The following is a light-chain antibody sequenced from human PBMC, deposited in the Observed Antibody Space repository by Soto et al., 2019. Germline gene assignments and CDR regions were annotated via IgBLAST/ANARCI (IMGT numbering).Light chain of an antibody. CDR1: SSNIGAGYD. J-gene: IGLJ1*01. V-gene: IGLV1-40*01. CDR2: GNS. Sequence: QSVLTQPPSVSGAPGQRVTISCTGSSSNIGAGYDVHWYQQLPGTAPKLLIYGNSNRPSGVPDRFSGSKSGTSASLAITGLQAEDEGDYYRQSYDSSLSGPVFRTGTKVTVL. CDR3: QSYDSSLSGPV.